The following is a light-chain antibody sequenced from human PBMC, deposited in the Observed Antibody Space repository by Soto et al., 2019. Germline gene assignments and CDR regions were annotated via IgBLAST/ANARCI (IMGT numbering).Light chain of an antibody. CDR1: RDIDNY. V-gene: IGKV1-33*01. CDR3: HQDDNCPFT. Sequence: IQMTQSPSSLSASVGGRVTITCQASRDIDNYLNWYQQKPGKAPNLLIYDASNLETGVPFRCSGMRSGSHFTLTSSSLQPEDIGTYYCHQDDNCPFTFGQGTKLEI. J-gene: IGKJ2*01. CDR2: DAS.